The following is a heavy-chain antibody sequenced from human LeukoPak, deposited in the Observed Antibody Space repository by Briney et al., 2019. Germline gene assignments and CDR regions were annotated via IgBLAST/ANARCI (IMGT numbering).Heavy chain of an antibody. CDR2: IKKDGSEK. CDR1: GFSFSNSW. CDR3: ASQDSNNDFEI. Sequence: SGGSLRLSCAASGFSFSNSWMSWVRQAPGKGLEWVANIKKDGSEKIYGDSVKGRLTISRDNAKSSLFLQMDSLRPEDTAVYYCASQDSNNDFEIWGQGTKVTVSS. J-gene: IGHJ3*02. D-gene: IGHD3-22*01. V-gene: IGHV3-7*01.